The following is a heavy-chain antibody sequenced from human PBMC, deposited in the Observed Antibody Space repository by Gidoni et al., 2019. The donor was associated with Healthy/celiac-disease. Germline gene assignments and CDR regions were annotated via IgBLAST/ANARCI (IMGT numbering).Heavy chain of an antibody. CDR2: IWYDGSNK. CDR1: GFTFSSYG. D-gene: IGHD1-26*01. Sequence: QVQLVESGGGVVQPGRSLRLSCAASGFTFSSYGMHWVRQAPGKGLEGVAVIWYDGSNKYYADSVKGRFTISRDNSKNTLYLQMNSLRAEDTAVYYCAGRWVGATEYWGQGTLVTVSS. V-gene: IGHV3-33*01. J-gene: IGHJ4*02. CDR3: AGRWVGATEY.